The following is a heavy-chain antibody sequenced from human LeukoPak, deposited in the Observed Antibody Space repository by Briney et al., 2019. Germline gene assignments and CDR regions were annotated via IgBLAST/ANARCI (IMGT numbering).Heavy chain of an antibody. V-gene: IGHV4-61*02. CDR1: GGSIDTTSYY. CDR2: IYPSGST. D-gene: IGHD6-13*01. Sequence: SQTLSLTCTVSGGSIDTTSYYWSWIRQPVGQRLEWIGRIYPSGSTNYNPSLKSRLTLSVDKSKNQFSLNLTSVTAADTAIYYCASGAAAPLYYFDYWGQGSLVTVSS. J-gene: IGHJ4*02. CDR3: ASGAAAPLYYFDY.